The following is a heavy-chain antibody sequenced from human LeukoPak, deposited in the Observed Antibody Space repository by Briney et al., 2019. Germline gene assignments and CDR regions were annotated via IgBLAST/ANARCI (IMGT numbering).Heavy chain of an antibody. CDR1: GFTFSSYA. D-gene: IGHD4/OR15-4a*01. Sequence: PGGSLGLSCAASGFTFSSYAMNWVRQAPGKGLEWVSISGSGGDTYYADSVKGRFTISRDNSKNTLYLQMNSLRAEDTAVYYCAKARGATYGTYYFDYWGQGTLVTVSS. CDR2: SGSGGDT. J-gene: IGHJ4*02. V-gene: IGHV3-23*01. CDR3: AKARGATYGTYYFDY.